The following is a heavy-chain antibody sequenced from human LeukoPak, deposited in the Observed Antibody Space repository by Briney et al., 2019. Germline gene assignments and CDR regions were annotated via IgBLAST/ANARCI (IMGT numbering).Heavy chain of an antibody. V-gene: IGHV3-7*01. Sequence: GGSLRLSCAVSGFTFSSYWMNWVRQTPGKGLEWVASIRQDGGEKSYVDSVKGRFTISRDNTKNSLYLQMSSLRAEDTAVYYCARDGTAAGLYFDLWGQGTLVTVSS. CDR3: ARDGTAAGLYFDL. J-gene: IGHJ4*01. CDR2: IRQDGGEK. CDR1: GFTFSSYW. D-gene: IGHD6-13*01.